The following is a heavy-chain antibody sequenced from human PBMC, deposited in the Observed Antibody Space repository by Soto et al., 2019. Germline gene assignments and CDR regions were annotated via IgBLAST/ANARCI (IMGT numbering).Heavy chain of an antibody. CDR3: ARDHQYDSSGPPSYSFGY. CDR1: GYTFTSYA. CDR2: INAGNGNT. V-gene: IGHV1-3*01. J-gene: IGHJ4*02. D-gene: IGHD3-22*01. Sequence: GASVKVSCKASGYTFTSYAMHWVRQAPGQRLEWMGWINAGNGNTKYSQKFQGRVTITRDTSASTAYMELSSLRSEDTAVYYCARDHQYDSSGPPSYSFGYWGQGTLVTVSS.